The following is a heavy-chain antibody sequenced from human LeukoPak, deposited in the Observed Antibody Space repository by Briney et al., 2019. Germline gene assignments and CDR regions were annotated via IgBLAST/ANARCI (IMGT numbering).Heavy chain of an antibody. D-gene: IGHD6-19*01. CDR3: ANRPTVAVAGMGTSFDI. CDR2: IRYDGSNK. V-gene: IGHV3-30*02. Sequence: GGSLRLSCAASAFTFSTYGMHWVRQAQGKGLEWVAFIRYDGSNKYYADSVKGRFTISRDNSKNTLYLQMNSLRAEDTAVYYCANRPTVAVAGMGTSFDIWGQGPMVTVSS. CDR1: AFTFSTYG. J-gene: IGHJ3*02.